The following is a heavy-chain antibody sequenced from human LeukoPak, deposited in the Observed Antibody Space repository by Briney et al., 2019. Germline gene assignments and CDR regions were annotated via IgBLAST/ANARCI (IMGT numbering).Heavy chain of an antibody. J-gene: IGHJ4*02. CDR2: TWYDGSYK. Sequence: GGSLRPSCAASGFTFSSYAMSWVRQAPGKRLEWVAVTWYDGSYKYYGDSVKGRFTISRDNAKNSLYLQMNSLRAEDTAVYYCVRDHLWAFDYWGQGTLVTVSS. CDR3: VRDHLWAFDY. D-gene: IGHD3-10*01. V-gene: IGHV3-33*08. CDR1: GFTFSSYA.